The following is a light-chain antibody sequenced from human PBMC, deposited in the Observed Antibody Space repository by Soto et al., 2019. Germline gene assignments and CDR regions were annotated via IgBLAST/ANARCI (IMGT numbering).Light chain of an antibody. CDR1: SSDFGGYNY. Sequence: QSALNQPASVSGSPGQSITISCTGTSSDFGGYNYVSWYQQHPGKAPKLMIYEVTNRPSGVSNRFSGSKSGNTASLTISGLQAEDEADYYCSSYTISSTVVFGGGTKLTVL. V-gene: IGLV2-14*01. CDR2: EVT. J-gene: IGLJ2*01. CDR3: SSYTISSTVV.